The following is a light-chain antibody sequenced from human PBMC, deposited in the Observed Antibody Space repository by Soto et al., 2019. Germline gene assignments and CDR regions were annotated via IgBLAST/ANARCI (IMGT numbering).Light chain of an antibody. Sequence: EIVLTQSPGTLSLSPGERATLSCRASQSVTSTYLAWFQQKPGQAPRLLIYGASKRQSGVPARFSGGESGTDFTLTISSLEPEDFAVYYCQQFSGSVTFGGGTRVDI. CDR3: QQFSGSVT. CDR1: QSVTSTY. J-gene: IGKJ4*01. CDR2: GAS. V-gene: IGKV3-20*01.